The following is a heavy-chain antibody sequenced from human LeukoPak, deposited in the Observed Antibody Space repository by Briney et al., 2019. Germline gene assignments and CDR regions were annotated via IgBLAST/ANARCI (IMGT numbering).Heavy chain of an antibody. Sequence: TGGSLRLSCAAPGFMFGTYAMSWVRQAPGKGLEWVAAITATATTSYFADSVKGRFTISRDNSRNTLYLQMSSLRADDTAIYYCAKDRRVRGYYFLGRGGYFDYWGQGSLVTVSS. V-gene: IGHV3-23*01. CDR3: AKDRRVRGYYFLGRGGYFDY. CDR2: ITATATTS. CDR1: GFMFGTYA. J-gene: IGHJ4*02. D-gene: IGHD3-3*01.